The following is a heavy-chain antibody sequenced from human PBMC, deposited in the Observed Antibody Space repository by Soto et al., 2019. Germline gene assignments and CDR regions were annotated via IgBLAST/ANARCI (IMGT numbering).Heavy chain of an antibody. Sequence: GGSLRLSCAVSGFTFDDSAMHWVRQAPEKGLERVSGINWKSDIGYADSVKGRFTISRDNAENSLYLQMNSLRAEDTALYYCAISQDRGGRTTFIYWGQGTQVTVSS. V-gene: IGHV3-9*01. CDR3: AISQDRGGRTTFIY. CDR2: INWKSDI. J-gene: IGHJ4*02. D-gene: IGHD3-16*01. CDR1: GFTFDDSA.